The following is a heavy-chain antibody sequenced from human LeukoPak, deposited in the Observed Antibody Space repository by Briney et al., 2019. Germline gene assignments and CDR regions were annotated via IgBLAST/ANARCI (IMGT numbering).Heavy chain of an antibody. Sequence: TASQTLSLTCAVYGGSFSGYYWSWIRQPPGKGLEWIGEINHSGSTNYNPSLKSRVAISVDTSKNQFSLKLSSVTAADTAVYYCARVRARLLWFTTNWFDPWGQGTLVTVSS. CDR2: INHSGST. J-gene: IGHJ5*02. CDR3: ARVRARLLWFTTNWFDP. CDR1: GGSFSGYY. V-gene: IGHV4-34*01. D-gene: IGHD3-10*01.